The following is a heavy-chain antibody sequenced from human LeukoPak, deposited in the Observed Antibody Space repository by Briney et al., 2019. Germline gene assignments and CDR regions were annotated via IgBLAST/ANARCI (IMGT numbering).Heavy chain of an antibody. Sequence: GGSLRLSCAASGFTFSSYAMSWVRQAPGKGLEWVSAISGSGGSTYYADSVKGRFTISRDNAKNSLFLEMNTLRPEDSALYYCTKGKYYGDKLFDFWGQGTLVTVSS. CDR3: TKGKYYGDKLFDF. V-gene: IGHV3-23*01. CDR1: GFTFSSYA. J-gene: IGHJ4*02. D-gene: IGHD4-17*01. CDR2: ISGSGGST.